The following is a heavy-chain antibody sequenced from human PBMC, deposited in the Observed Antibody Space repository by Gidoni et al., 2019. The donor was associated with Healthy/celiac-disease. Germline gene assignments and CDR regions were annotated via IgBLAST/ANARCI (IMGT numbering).Heavy chain of an antibody. CDR1: RFTFSSYA. J-gene: IGHJ4*02. D-gene: IGHD1-26*01. V-gene: IGHV3-30-3*01. Sequence: QGQMVESGSRGIQPGRSRSISCAYSRFTFSSYAMHRVRQAPGKWLEWVAVKSNDGINNYYADYVKGGFTISRDNPKNTLYLQMNRLRAEDTAVYYGARESLEWELVFDYWGQGTLGTVSS. CDR2: KSNDGINN. CDR3: ARESLEWELVFDY.